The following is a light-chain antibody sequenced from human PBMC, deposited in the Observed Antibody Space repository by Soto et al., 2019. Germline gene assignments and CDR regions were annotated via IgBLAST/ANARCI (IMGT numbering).Light chain of an antibody. V-gene: IGKV3-15*01. J-gene: IGKJ1*01. Sequence: EILMTQSPATLSVSPGERATLSCRASQSVSSNLAWFQQKPGQAPRLLISGASTMATGIPARFRGSGSGTEFTLTISSLQPDDFATYYCQQYNSYPWTFGQGTKVEIK. CDR3: QQYNSYPWT. CDR1: QSVSSN. CDR2: GAS.